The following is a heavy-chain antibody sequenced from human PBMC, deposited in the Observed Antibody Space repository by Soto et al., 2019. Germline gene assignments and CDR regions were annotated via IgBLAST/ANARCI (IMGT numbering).Heavy chain of an antibody. CDR2: ISGYNGKT. V-gene: IGHV1-18*01. Sequence: QVQLVQSGGEVKKPGASVKVSCKASGYTFTSYGLSWVRQAPGQGLEWMGWISGYNGKTNYAQKFQGRVTMTTDTPPRTGYQEPGSPRFDGTAGYYWAEDPPPDIGLVPGHDRFDPLGQGTPLTGSS. CDR3: AEDPPPDIGLVPGHDRFDP. CDR1: GYTFTSYG. D-gene: IGHD2-2*01. J-gene: IGHJ5*01.